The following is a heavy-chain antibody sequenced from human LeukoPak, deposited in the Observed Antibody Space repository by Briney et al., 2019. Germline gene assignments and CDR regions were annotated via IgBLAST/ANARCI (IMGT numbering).Heavy chain of an antibody. CDR2: FSNHDAI. Sequence: GGSLRLSCAASGFTFSSYSMNWVRHSPGKGLEWVSSFSNHDAIFYADSVKGRFTISRDNARNSLYLVMFSLRVEDTAVYYCAREQTRGGDLDYWGQGVRVTVSS. V-gene: IGHV3-69-1*01. J-gene: IGHJ4*02. D-gene: IGHD2-21*02. CDR1: GFTFSSYS. CDR3: AREQTRGGDLDY.